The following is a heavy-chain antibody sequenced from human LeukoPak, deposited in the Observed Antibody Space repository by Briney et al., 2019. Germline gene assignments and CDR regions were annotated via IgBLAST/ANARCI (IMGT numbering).Heavy chain of an antibody. D-gene: IGHD3-3*01. CDR2: IYYSGST. CDR3: ARHGNYDFLGVDI. J-gene: IGHJ3*02. CDR1: GGSISSGTYY. Sequence: PSETLSLTCIVSGGSISSGTYYWGWIRQPPGKGLEWIGSIYYSGSTYYNPSLKSRVTISVDASKNQFSLKLSSVTAADTAVYYCARHGNYDFLGVDIWGQGTMVTVSS. V-gene: IGHV4-39*01.